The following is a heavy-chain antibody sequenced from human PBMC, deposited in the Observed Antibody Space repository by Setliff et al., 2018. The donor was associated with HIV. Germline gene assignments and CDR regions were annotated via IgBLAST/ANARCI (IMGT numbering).Heavy chain of an antibody. V-gene: IGHV1-3*01. CDR1: GYAFINYA. Sequence: ASVKVSCKASGYAFINYAMNWVRQAPGQGLEWMGWINAGNGNTKYSQKSQGRVTITRDTSASTAYMELSSLRSEDTAVYYCARAHLTGTTVGLADYWGQGALVTVSS. J-gene: IGHJ4*02. D-gene: IGHD1-7*01. CDR2: INAGNGNT. CDR3: ARAHLTGTTVGLADY.